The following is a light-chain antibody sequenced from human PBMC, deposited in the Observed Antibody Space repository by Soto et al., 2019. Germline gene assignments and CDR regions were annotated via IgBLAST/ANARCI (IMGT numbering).Light chain of an antibody. CDR2: EVT. V-gene: IGLV2-14*01. CDR1: SSDVGGYNY. J-gene: IGLJ3*02. Sequence: QSVLTQPASVSGSPGQSITISCTGTSSDVGGYNYVSWYQQHPGKGPKLMIYEVTNRPSGVSNRFSGSKSGNTASLTISGLQADDETDYYCSSYTSSSTLLFGGGTKLTV. CDR3: SSYTSSSTLL.